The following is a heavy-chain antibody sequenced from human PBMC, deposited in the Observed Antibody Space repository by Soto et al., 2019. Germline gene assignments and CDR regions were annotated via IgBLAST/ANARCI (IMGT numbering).Heavy chain of an antibody. J-gene: IGHJ4*02. V-gene: IGHV4-39*01. CDR1: GGSISSSSYY. CDR3: ARSADYGDYEYTHFDY. D-gene: IGHD4-17*01. CDR2: IYYSGST. Sequence: LETLSLTCTVSGGSISSSSYYWGWIRQPPGKGLEWIGSIYYSGSTYYNPSLKSRVTISVDTSKNQFSLKLSSVTAADTAVYYCARSADYGDYEYTHFDYWGQGTLVTVSS.